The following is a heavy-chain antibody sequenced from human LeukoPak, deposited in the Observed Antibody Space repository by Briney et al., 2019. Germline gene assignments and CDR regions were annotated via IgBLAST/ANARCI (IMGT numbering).Heavy chain of an antibody. Sequence: GGSLRLSCAASGFTVSSTYMSWVRQAPGKGLEWVSVIYKDGKIYYIDSVKGRLTISRDTSKNTLYLQMDSLRVEDTAVYYCASRHCSGGDCYFAGADPFDHWGQGTLVTVSS. J-gene: IGHJ4*02. V-gene: IGHV3-53*01. D-gene: IGHD2-21*01. CDR3: ASRHCSGGDCYFAGADPFDH. CDR2: IYKDGKI. CDR1: GFTVSSTY.